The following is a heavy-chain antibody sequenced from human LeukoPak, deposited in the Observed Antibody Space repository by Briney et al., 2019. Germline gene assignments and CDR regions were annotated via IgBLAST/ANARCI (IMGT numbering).Heavy chain of an antibody. V-gene: IGHV3-11*04. CDR3: ARDQWVSSGYYFTFDY. CDR2: ISSSSSTI. CDR1: GFTFMNAY. D-gene: IGHD3-22*01. J-gene: IGHJ4*02. Sequence: PGGSLRLSCAASGFTFMNAYMSWVRQAPGKGLEWASYISSSSSTIYYADSVKGRFTISSDNAKNSLYLQMNSLRAEDTAVYYCARDQWVSSGYYFTFDYWGQGTLVTVSS.